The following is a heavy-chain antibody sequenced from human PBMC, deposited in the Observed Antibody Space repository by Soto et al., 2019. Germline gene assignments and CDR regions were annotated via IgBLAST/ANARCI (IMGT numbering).Heavy chain of an antibody. J-gene: IGHJ5*02. D-gene: IGHD2-15*01. Sequence: SLRLSCAASGFTFSSYSMNWVRQAPGKGLEWVSSISSSSSYIYYADSVKGRFTISRDNAKNSLYLQMNSLRAEDTAVYYCARVYCSGGSCSPNWFDPWGQGTLVTVSS. CDR2: ISSSSSYI. CDR1: GFTFSSYS. V-gene: IGHV3-21*01. CDR3: ARVYCSGGSCSPNWFDP.